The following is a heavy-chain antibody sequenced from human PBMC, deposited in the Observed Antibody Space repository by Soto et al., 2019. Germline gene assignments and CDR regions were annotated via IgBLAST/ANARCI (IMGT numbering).Heavy chain of an antibody. D-gene: IGHD2-21*01. CDR3: ARGSYGDYDY. CDR2: ISVRGSGT. V-gene: IGHV3-23*01. Sequence: VQLLESGGGLIQPGGSLRLSCAASGFTFSAYALSWVRQAPGKGLEWVSAISVRGSGTYYTDSVKGRFTISRDNSKSTLYLQMNSLRGEDTALYYCARGSYGDYDYWGQGTPVTVSS. J-gene: IGHJ4*02. CDR1: GFTFSAYA.